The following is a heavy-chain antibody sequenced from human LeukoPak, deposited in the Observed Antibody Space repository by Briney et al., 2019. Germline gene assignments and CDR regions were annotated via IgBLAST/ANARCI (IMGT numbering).Heavy chain of an antibody. Sequence: SVKVSCKASGGTFSSYAISWVRQAPGQGLEWMGRIIPILGIANYAQKFQGRVTITADKSTSTAYMELSSLRSEDTAVYYCARKGNPGSVDPWGQGTLVTVSS. J-gene: IGHJ5*02. V-gene: IGHV1-69*04. D-gene: IGHD3-10*01. CDR1: GGTFSSYA. CDR2: IIPILGIA. CDR3: ARKGNPGSVDP.